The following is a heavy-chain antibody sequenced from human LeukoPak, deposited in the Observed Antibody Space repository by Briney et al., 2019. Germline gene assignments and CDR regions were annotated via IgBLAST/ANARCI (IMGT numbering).Heavy chain of an antibody. CDR1: GYTFTGYY. V-gene: IGHV1-2*02. D-gene: IGHD5-24*01. CDR3: AREALVGDGYNQNPNWFDP. Sequence: ASVKVSCKASGYTFTGYYMHWVRQAPGQGGEWMGWINPNSGGTNYAQKFQGRVTMTRDTSISTAYMELSRLRSDDTAVYYGAREALVGDGYNQNPNWFDPWGQGTLVTVSS. CDR2: INPNSGGT. J-gene: IGHJ5*02.